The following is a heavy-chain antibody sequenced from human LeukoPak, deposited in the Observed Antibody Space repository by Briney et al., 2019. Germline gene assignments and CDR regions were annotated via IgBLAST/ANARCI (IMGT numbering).Heavy chain of an antibody. J-gene: IGHJ4*02. V-gene: IGHV4-34*01. CDR3: ARQTDSGYYDY. Sequence: SETLSLTCAVYSGSVSGYYWSWIRQSPGKGLEWIGEIHHSGSAKYNPSLKSRVIISVDTSKNQFSLKVTSVTAADSAVYYCARQTDSGYYDYWGQGTLVTVSS. CDR1: SGSVSGYY. D-gene: IGHD5-12*01. CDR2: IHHSGSA.